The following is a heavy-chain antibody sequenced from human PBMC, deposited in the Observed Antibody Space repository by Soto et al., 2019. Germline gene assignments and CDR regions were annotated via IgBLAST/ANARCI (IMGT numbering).Heavy chain of an antibody. V-gene: IGHV4-59*02. D-gene: IGHD3-10*02. CDR3: ARGQLLFAY. J-gene: IGHJ4*02. Sequence: ASETLSLTCSVSDASVIKYYCIWIRQPPGKGLEWIVYISHTGYTSYNPSLESRLTISMDKSKNQLSLNLNSVTTADTAVYYCARGQLLFAYWGQGTPVTVSS. CDR1: DASVIKYY. CDR2: ISHTGYT.